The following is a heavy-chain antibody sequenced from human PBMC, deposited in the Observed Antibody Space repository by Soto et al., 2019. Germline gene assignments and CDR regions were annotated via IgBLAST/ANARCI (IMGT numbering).Heavy chain of an antibody. J-gene: IGHJ3*02. V-gene: IGHV3-23*01. CDR3: AKDKGYGDYWAFDI. D-gene: IGHD4-17*01. Sequence: PGGSLRLSCAASGITFTSYVMSWVRQAPGKGLEWVSTITGSGGSTYHADSVKGRFTISRDNSKNTLYLQMNSLRAEDTAVYYCAKDKGYGDYWAFDIWGQWTMVTVSS. CDR2: ITGSGGST. CDR1: GITFTSYV.